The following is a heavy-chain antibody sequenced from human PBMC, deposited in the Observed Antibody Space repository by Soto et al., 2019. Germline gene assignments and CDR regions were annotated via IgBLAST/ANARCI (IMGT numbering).Heavy chain of an antibody. J-gene: IGHJ4*02. D-gene: IGHD3-10*01. V-gene: IGHV1-18*01. CDR2: ISAYNGNT. CDR1: GYTFTSYG. CDR3: ARRTRGSGSYYFDY. Sequence: GASVKVSCKASGYTFTSYGISWVRQAPGQGLEWMGWISAYNGNTNYAQKLQGRVTISVDTSRNQFSLKLSSVTAADTAVYYCARRTRGSGSYYFDYWGQGTLVTVSS.